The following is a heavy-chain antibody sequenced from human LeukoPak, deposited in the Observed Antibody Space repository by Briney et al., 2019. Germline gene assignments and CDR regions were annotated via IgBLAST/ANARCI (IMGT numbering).Heavy chain of an antibody. V-gene: IGHV3-7*01. CDR3: ARDYSSSWYFGQVFDY. D-gene: IGHD6-13*01. J-gene: IGHJ4*02. CDR2: IKQDRSEK. CDR1: GFTFTNYW. Sequence: PGGSLRLSCAASGFTFTNYWMSWVRQAPGKGLELVANIKQDRSEKYYVDSVKGRFTISRDNAKNSLYLQMNSLGAEDTAVYYCARDYSSSWYFGQVFDYWGQGTLVTVSS.